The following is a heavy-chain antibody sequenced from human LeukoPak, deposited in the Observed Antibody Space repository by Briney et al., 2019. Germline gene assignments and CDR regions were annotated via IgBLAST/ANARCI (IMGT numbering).Heavy chain of an antibody. Sequence: PGGSLRLSCAAYGFTFSSYAMHWVRQAPGKGLEWVAVISYDGSNKYYADSVKGRFTISRDNSKNTLYLQMNSLRAEDTAVYYCAREYYYDSSGYYSDYFDYWGQGTLVTVSS. CDR2: ISYDGSNK. D-gene: IGHD3-22*01. V-gene: IGHV3-30*04. CDR1: GFTFSSYA. J-gene: IGHJ4*02. CDR3: AREYYYDSSGYYSDYFDY.